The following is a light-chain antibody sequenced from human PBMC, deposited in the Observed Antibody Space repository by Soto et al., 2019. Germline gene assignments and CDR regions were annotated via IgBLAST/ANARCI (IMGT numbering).Light chain of an antibody. Sequence: DIQMTQSPSSLSASVGDRVTITCQASQDISNHLKWYQQKAGKAPKLLIYDASKLETGVPSRFSGSGSGTDFTFTISSLQPEDFATYYCQQYDNLPYTFGQGTKLEIK. CDR2: DAS. CDR1: QDISNH. CDR3: QQYDNLPYT. V-gene: IGKV1-33*01. J-gene: IGKJ2*01.